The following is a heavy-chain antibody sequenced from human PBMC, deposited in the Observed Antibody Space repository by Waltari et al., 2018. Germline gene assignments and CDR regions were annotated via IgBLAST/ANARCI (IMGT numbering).Heavy chain of an antibody. J-gene: IGHJ3*02. Sequence: EVQLVESGGGLVQPGGSLRLSCAASGFTFSDFSMNWVRQAPGKGLELVSSIYSTGSTIYYADSVKGRFTISRDNAQNSLYLQMNSLRADDTAVYYCARGYRKAFDIWGQGTMVTVSS. CDR2: IYSTGSTI. D-gene: IGHD5-12*01. CDR1: GFTFSDFS. V-gene: IGHV3-48*04. CDR3: ARGYRKAFDI.